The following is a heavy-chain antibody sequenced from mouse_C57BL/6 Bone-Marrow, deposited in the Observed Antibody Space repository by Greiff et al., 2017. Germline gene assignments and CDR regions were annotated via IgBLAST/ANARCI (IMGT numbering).Heavy chain of an antibody. J-gene: IGHJ3*01. CDR2: IYPRSGNT. V-gene: IGHV1-81*01. D-gene: IGHD1-1*01. CDR3: ARSYYYGSSFWCAY. Sequence: QVQLKESGAELARPGASVKLSCKASGYTFTSYGISWVKQRTGQGLEWIGEIYPRSGNTYYNEKFKGKATLTADKSSSTAYMELRSLTSEDSAVYFCARSYYYGSSFWCAYWGQGTLVTVSA. CDR1: GYTFTSYG.